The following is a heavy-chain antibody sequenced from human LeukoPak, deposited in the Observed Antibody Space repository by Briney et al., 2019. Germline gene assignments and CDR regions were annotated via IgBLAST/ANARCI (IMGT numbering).Heavy chain of an antibody. CDR2: FDPEDGET. Sequence: ASVKVSCKVSGYTLTELSMHWVRQAPGKGLEWMGGFDPEDGETTYAQKFQGRVTMTEDTSTDTAYMELSSLRSEDTAVYYCATDSGSYNHDAFDIWGQGTMVTVSS. CDR1: GYTLTELS. J-gene: IGHJ3*02. V-gene: IGHV1-24*01. CDR3: ATDSGSYNHDAFDI. D-gene: IGHD1-26*01.